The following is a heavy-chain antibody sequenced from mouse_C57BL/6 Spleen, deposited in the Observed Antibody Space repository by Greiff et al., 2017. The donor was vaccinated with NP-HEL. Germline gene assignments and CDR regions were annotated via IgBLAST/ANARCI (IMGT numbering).Heavy chain of an antibody. D-gene: IGHD1-1*01. CDR3: ARRPVERYFDV. Sequence: EVKLVESGGDLVKPGGSLKLSCAASGFTFSSYGMSWVRQTPDKRLEWVATISSGGSYTYYLDSVKGRFTISRDNAKNTLYLQMSSLKSEDTAMYYCARRPVERYFDVWGTGTTVTVSS. J-gene: IGHJ1*03. CDR1: GFTFSSYG. CDR2: ISSGGSYT. V-gene: IGHV5-6*02.